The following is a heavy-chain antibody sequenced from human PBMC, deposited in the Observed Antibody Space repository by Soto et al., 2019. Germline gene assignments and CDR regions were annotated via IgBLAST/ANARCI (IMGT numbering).Heavy chain of an antibody. D-gene: IGHD3-22*01. Sequence: EVQLVESGGGLIQPGGSLRLSCAASGFTVSSNYMSWVRQAPGQGLEWVSVIYSDGSTYYADSVKGRFTISRDNSKNTLYLQMNSLRAEDTAVYYCARDRVESGYPEYFQHWGQGTLVTVSS. CDR2: IYSDGST. CDR1: GFTVSSNY. CDR3: ARDRVESGYPEYFQH. J-gene: IGHJ1*01. V-gene: IGHV3-53*01.